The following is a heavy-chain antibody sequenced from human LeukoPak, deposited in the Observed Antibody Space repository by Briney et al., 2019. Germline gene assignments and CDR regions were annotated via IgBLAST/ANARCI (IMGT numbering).Heavy chain of an antibody. J-gene: IGHJ4*02. Sequence: GGSLRLSCAASGFTFSSYAMSWVRQAPGKGLEWVSAISGSGGSTYYADSVKGRFTISRDNSKNTLYLQMNSLRAEDTAVYYCAKGRESKIAGATTFIDYWGQGTLVTVSS. CDR1: GFTFSSYA. CDR3: AKGRESKIAGATTFIDY. D-gene: IGHD1-26*01. V-gene: IGHV3-23*01. CDR2: ISGSGGST.